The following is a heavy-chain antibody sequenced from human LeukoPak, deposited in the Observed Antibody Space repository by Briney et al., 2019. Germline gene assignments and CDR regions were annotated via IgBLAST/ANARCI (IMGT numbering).Heavy chain of an antibody. CDR1: GFTFSSYW. D-gene: IGHD5-18*01. CDR2: IKQDGSEK. Sequence: GGSLRLSCAASGFTFSSYWMSWVRQAPGKGLEWVANIKQDGSEKYYVDSVKGRFTISRDNAKNTLYLQMNSLRAEDTAVYYCARATPSKYSYGQGIGYWGQGTLVTVSS. V-gene: IGHV3-7*01. J-gene: IGHJ4*02. CDR3: ARATPSKYSYGQGIGY.